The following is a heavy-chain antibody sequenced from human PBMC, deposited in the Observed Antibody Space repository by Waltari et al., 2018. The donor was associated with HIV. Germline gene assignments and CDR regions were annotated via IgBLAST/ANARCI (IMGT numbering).Heavy chain of an antibody. J-gene: IGHJ5*02. D-gene: IGHD6-19*01. CDR2: INFNGAWT. V-gene: IGHV3-20*04. Sequence: EVQLVESGGRVVRPGGSLRLACAASGFSFDDFGMTWVRQVPGKGREWVSTINFNGAWTGYADSVKGRFIISRDNSKNFVYLEMNNLSGEDTALYYCARGGAVASNWFDPWGQGTLVTVSS. CDR1: GFSFDDFG. CDR3: ARGGAVASNWFDP.